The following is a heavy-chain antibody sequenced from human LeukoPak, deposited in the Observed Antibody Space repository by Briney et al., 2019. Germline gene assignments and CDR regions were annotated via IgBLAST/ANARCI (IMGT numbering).Heavy chain of an antibody. CDR2: ISSSGSTI. CDR1: GFTFSDYY. Sequence: GGSLRLSCAASGFTFSDYYMSWIRQAPGKGLEWVSYISSSGSTIYYADSVKGRFTISRDNAKNSLYLQMNSLRAEDTAVYYCAKEKGIVVVINYFDYWGQGTLVTVSS. J-gene: IGHJ4*02. D-gene: IGHD3-22*01. V-gene: IGHV3-11*04. CDR3: AKEKGIVVVINYFDY.